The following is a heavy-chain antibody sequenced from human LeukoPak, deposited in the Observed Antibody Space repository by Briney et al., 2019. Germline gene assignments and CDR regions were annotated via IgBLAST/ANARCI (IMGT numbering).Heavy chain of an antibody. CDR2: IWYDGTNK. V-gene: IGHV3-33*01. CDR1: GFSFSSYG. D-gene: IGHD5-18*01. Sequence: SGGSLRLSCGASGFSFSSYGMHWVRQAPGKGLEWVAVIWYDGTNKYYADSVKGRFTISRDNSKNTLYLQMNSLRAEDTAVYYCARDQRGFSYSKYYFDYWGQGTLVTVSS. J-gene: IGHJ4*02. CDR3: ARDQRGFSYSKYYFDY.